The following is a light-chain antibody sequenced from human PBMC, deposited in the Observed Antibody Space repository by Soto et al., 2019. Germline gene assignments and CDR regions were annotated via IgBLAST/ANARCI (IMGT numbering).Light chain of an antibody. V-gene: IGLV1-40*01. CDR3: QSYDSSLSAYV. CDR1: ISDIVAGYD. J-gene: IGLJ1*01. CDR2: ITI. Sequence: QSALTQPPSVSGAPGQRVTISFTVSISDIVAGYDVHFYQQLPVTAPKLLMYITINLPSLFAGRFCAAKAGTSSSLAITLLXAEDEADYYGQSYDSSLSAYVFGTGTKVTVL.